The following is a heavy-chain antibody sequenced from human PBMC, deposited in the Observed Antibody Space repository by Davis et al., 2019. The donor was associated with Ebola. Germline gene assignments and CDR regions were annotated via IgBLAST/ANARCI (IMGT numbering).Heavy chain of an antibody. D-gene: IGHD1-1*01. Sequence: ASVKVSCKASGYTFTYYYIHWVRHAPGQGLEWMGWINPNRGVTNYEQKFQGRVTMTRSTSISTAYMELSSLRSEDTAVYYCARGSENWNYVDYWGQGTLVTVSS. CDR1: GYTFTYYY. CDR3: ARGSENWNYVDY. V-gene: IGHV1-2*02. J-gene: IGHJ4*02. CDR2: INPNRGVT.